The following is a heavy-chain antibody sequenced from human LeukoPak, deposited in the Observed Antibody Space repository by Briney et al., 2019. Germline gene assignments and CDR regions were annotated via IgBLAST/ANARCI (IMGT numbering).Heavy chain of an antibody. Sequence: SETLSLTCTVSGGSISSYYWSWIRQPPGKGLEWIGYIYYSGSTNYNPSLKSRVTISENTSKNQFSLKLSSVTAADTAVYYCARVPSGVLYFDYWGQGTLVTVSS. V-gene: IGHV4-59*01. CDR2: IYYSGST. D-gene: IGHD2-8*01. CDR1: GGSISSYY. J-gene: IGHJ4*02. CDR3: ARVPSGVLYFDY.